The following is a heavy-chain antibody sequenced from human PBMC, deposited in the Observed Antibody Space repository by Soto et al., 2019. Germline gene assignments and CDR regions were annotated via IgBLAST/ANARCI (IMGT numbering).Heavy chain of an antibody. CDR2: IYYSGST. CDR3: ARVGGINWFDP. J-gene: IGHJ5*02. V-gene: IGHV4-59*08. D-gene: IGHD3-16*01. CDR1: GGSIRSYY. Sequence: SETLSLTCTVSGGSIRSYYWSWIRQPPGKGLQWIGYIYYSGSTNYNPSLKSRVNISVDTSKNQFSLKLSSVTAADTAVYYCARVGGINWFDPWGQGTLVTVSS.